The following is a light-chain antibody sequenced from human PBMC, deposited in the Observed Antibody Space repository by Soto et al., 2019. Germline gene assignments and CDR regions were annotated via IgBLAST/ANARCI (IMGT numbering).Light chain of an antibody. CDR3: QQYNNWPPYT. CDR1: RSVGSN. J-gene: IGKJ2*01. V-gene: IGKV3-15*01. CDR2: GAS. Sequence: EIVMTQSPATLSVSPGERATLSCRASRSVGSNLAWHQQKPGQAPRLLIYGASTRATGIPARFSGSGSETEFTLTISSLQFEDFAVYYCQQYNNWPPYTFGQGTKLEIK.